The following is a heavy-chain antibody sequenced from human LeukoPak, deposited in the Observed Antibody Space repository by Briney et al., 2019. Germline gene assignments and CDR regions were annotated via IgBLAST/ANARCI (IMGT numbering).Heavy chain of an antibody. V-gene: IGHV4-38-2*02. J-gene: IGHJ4*02. CDR2: IYHSGST. CDR3: AREKAPTYYDFWSGYYILDY. CDR1: GYSISSGYY. D-gene: IGHD3-3*01. Sequence: KPSETLSLTCTVSGYSISSGYYWGWIRQPPGKGLEWIGSIYHSGSTYYNPSLKSRVTISVDTSKNQFSLKLSSVTAADTAVYYCAREKAPTYYDFWSGYYILDYWGQGTLVTVSS.